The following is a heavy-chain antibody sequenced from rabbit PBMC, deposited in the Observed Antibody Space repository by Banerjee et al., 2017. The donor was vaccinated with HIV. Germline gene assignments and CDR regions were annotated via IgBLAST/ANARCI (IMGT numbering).Heavy chain of an antibody. V-gene: IGHV1S40*01. Sequence: QSLEESGGDLVKPGASLTLTCTASGFSFSRYYYMCWVRQAPGKGLEWIGCIYTGSSGTTAYASWVNGRFTISKTSSTTVTLQMTSLTAADTATYFCARDRYGSGSVDHDLWGPGTLVTVS. CDR1: GFSFSRYYY. D-gene: IGHD5-1*01. CDR2: IYTGSSGTT. J-gene: IGHJ4*01. CDR3: ARDRYGSGSVDHDL.